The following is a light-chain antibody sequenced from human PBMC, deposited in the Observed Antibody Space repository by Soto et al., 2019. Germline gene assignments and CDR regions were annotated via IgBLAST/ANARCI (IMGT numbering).Light chain of an antibody. J-gene: IGKJ1*01. CDR3: QQYNSYPWT. CDR2: KAS. CDR1: QSISSW. Sequence: DIQMTQSPSTLSASVGDRVTITCRASQSISSWLAWYQQKPGKAPKLLIYKASSLDSGVPSRFSGSRSGTEFTLTISSLQPDEFATYYCQQYNSYPWTCGQGTKVEIK. V-gene: IGKV1-5*03.